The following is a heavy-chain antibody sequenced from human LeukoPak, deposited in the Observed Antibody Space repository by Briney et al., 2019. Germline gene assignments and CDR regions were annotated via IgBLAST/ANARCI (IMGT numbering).Heavy chain of an antibody. Sequence: GGSLRLSCAASGFTFSSYGMHWVRQAPGKGLEWVAVMWSDGSNKYYGDSVKGRFTISRDNSKNTLYLQMNSLRTEDTAVYYCAKASWVSSTDAVRWGQGTLVTVSS. CDR2: MWSDGSNK. CDR1: GFTFSSYG. CDR3: AKASWVSSTDAVR. D-gene: IGHD3-16*01. V-gene: IGHV3-33*06. J-gene: IGHJ4*02.